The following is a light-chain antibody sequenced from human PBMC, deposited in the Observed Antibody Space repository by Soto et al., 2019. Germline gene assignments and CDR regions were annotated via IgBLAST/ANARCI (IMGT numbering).Light chain of an antibody. V-gene: IGKV1-39*01. CDR3: QQSYSTPPWT. J-gene: IGKJ1*01. Sequence: DIQMTRSPSSLSASVGDRVTITCRASQSIVTYLNWYLQKPGKAPKLLIDAASNLQSGVPSRFSGSGSGTDFTLTISSLQPEDFATYFCQQSYSTPPWTFGQGTKVEIK. CDR1: QSIVTY. CDR2: AAS.